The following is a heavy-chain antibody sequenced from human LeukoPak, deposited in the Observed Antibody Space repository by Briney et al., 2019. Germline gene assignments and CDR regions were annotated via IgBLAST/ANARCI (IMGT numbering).Heavy chain of an antibody. V-gene: IGHV3-23*01. CDR1: GFTFSSYA. CDR2: ISGSGGST. Sequence: GGSLRLSCAASGFTFSSYAMSWVRQAPGKGLEWVSAISGSGGSTYYADSGKGRFTISRDNSKNTLYLQMNSLRAEDTAVYYCAKDWVSLRYFDWLESPPFDYWGQGTLVTVSS. J-gene: IGHJ4*02. D-gene: IGHD3-9*01. CDR3: AKDWVSLRYFDWLESPPFDY.